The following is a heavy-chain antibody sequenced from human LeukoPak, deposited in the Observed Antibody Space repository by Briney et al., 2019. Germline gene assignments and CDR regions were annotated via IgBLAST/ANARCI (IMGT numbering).Heavy chain of an antibody. CDR3: ARGWTSSSLDY. Sequence: ASVKVSCKASGGTFSSYAISWVRQAPGQGLEWMGRIIPILGIANYAQKFQGRVTITADKSTSTAYMELSSLRSEDTAVYYCARGWTSSSLDYWGQGTPVTVSS. V-gene: IGHV1-69*04. CDR1: GGTFSSYA. J-gene: IGHJ4*02. D-gene: IGHD6-6*01. CDR2: IIPILGIA.